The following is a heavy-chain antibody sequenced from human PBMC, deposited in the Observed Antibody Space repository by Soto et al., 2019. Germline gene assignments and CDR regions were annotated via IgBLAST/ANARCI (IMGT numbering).Heavy chain of an antibody. Sequence: GSLRLSCTVSGFAFNNYGINWVRQAQRQGLEWVSSISKSDYTYYSDSAKGRFTISRDNAKNSVSLQMNTLRVEDTAVYYCAREDSIIIPAESDFWGQGTLVTVSS. J-gene: IGHJ4*02. CDR1: GFAFNNYG. V-gene: IGHV3-21*01. CDR3: AREDSIIIPAESDF. CDR2: ISKSDYT. D-gene: IGHD2-2*01.